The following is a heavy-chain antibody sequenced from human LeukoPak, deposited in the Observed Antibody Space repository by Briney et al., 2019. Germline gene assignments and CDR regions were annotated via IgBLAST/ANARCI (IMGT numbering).Heavy chain of an antibody. Sequence: ASVKVSCKASGYTFTSYDINWVRQAAGQGLEWMGWMNPNSGNTVYAQKFQGRVTMTRNTSISTAYMELSSLRSEDTAVYYCATEQWLVSRNWFDPWGQGTLVTVSS. CDR3: ATEQWLVSRNWFDP. D-gene: IGHD6-19*01. V-gene: IGHV1-8*01. J-gene: IGHJ5*02. CDR1: GYTFTSYD. CDR2: MNPNSGNT.